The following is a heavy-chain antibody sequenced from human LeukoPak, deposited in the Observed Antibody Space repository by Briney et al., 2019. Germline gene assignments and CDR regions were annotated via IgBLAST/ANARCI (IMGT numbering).Heavy chain of an antibody. Sequence: GGSLRLSCAASGFTFSDYGMNWVRQAPGKGLEWLSHISSTSSTIKYADSVKGRFTISRDNAKNSLYLQMNSLRAEDTAVYYCAKAGDGDYFDYWGQGTLVTVSS. CDR1: GFTFSDYG. V-gene: IGHV3-48*04. D-gene: IGHD3-16*01. CDR3: AKAGDGDYFDY. CDR2: ISSTSSTI. J-gene: IGHJ4*02.